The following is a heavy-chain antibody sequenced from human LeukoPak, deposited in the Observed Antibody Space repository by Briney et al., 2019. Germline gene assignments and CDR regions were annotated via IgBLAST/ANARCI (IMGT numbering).Heavy chain of an antibody. CDR1: GFTFSRYA. J-gene: IGHJ4*02. CDR2: ISGSGGST. D-gene: IGHD4-23*01. V-gene: IGHV3-23*01. Sequence: GGSLRLSCAASGFTFSRYAMSWVRQAPGKGLEWVSAISGSGGSTYYADSVKGRFTISRDNSKNTLYLQMNSLRAEDTAVYYCARDLDYGGNSGYWGQGTLVTVSS. CDR3: ARDLDYGGNSGY.